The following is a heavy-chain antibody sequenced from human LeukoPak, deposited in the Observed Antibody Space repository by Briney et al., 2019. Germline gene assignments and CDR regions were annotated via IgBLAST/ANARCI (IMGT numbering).Heavy chain of an antibody. V-gene: IGHV3-23*01. CDR3: ARDPNGDYIGAFEF. J-gene: IGHJ3*01. Sequence: GGSLRLSCAASGFIFSNYAMIWVRQAPGKGLEWVAAIKGSGGGTEYADSVKGRFTISRDNSKNTLYLQMGSLRAEDTAVYYCARDPNGDYIGAFEFWGQGTMVTVSS. D-gene: IGHD4-17*01. CDR2: IKGSGGGT. CDR1: GFIFSNYA.